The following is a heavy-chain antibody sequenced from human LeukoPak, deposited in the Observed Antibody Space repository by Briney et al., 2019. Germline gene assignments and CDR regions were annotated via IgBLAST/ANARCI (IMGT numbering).Heavy chain of an antibody. D-gene: IGHD3-16*01. CDR1: GYTFTINH. Sequence: ASVKVSCKASGYTFTINHIHWVRQAPGQGLEWMGVINPSGDSTTYAQNFQGRVTMTRDTSTSTVYMELRSLRSEDTAIYYCAKLATSDTGETYWGQGTLVTVSS. V-gene: IGHV1-46*01. CDR2: INPSGDST. J-gene: IGHJ4*02. CDR3: AKLATSDTGETY.